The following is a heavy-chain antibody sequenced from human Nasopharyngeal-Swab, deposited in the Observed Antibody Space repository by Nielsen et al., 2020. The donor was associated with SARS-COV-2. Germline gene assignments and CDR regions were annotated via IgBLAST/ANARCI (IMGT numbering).Heavy chain of an antibody. J-gene: IGHJ6*02. D-gene: IGHD6-6*01. Sequence: VRQAPGKGLEWVSAISGSGGSTYYADSVKGRFTISRDNSKNTLYLQMNSLRAEDTAVYYCAEEQAPPYYYYGMDVWGQGTTVTVSS. CDR3: AEEQAPPYYYYGMDV. CDR2: ISGSGGST. V-gene: IGHV3-23*01.